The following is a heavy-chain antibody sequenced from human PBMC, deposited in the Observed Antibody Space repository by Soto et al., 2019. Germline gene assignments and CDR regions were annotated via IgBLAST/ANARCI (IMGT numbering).Heavy chain of an antibody. J-gene: IGHJ5*02. CDR1: GYSISSGYY. V-gene: IGHV4-38-2*02. CDR2: IYHSGST. D-gene: IGHD2-2*02. Sequence: SETLSLTCAVSGYSISSGYYWGWIRQPPGKGLEWIGSIYHSGSTYYNPSLKSRVTISVDTSKNHFSLKLSSVTAADTAVYYCARDFPLLGYCSSTSCYSRFDPWGQGTLVTVSS. CDR3: ARDFPLLGYCSSTSCYSRFDP.